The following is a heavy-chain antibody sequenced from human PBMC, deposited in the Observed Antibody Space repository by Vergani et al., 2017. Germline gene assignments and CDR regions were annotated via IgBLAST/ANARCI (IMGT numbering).Heavy chain of an antibody. D-gene: IGHD2-2*01. V-gene: IGHV1-3*01. CDR3: ARDHSGEKSSTGCYWFDP. J-gene: IGHJ5*02. CDR2: INAGNGNT. Sequence: QVQLVQSGAEVKKPGASVKVSCKASGYTFTSYAMHWVRQAPGQRLEWMGWINAGNGNTKYSQKFQGRVTITRETSASTAYMELSSLRSEDTAVYYCARDHSGEKSSTGCYWFDPWGQGTLVTVSS. CDR1: GYTFTSYA.